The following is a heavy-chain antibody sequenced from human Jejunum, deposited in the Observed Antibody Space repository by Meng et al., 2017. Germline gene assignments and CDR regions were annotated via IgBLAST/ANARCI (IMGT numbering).Heavy chain of an antibody. CDR3: AHSSSSSSFGFDY. D-gene: IGHD6-6*01. CDR1: GGSVSSAAYN. CDR2: IYYSGGT. V-gene: IGHV4-61*08. J-gene: IGHJ4*02. Sequence: QGWGPGLVRLSRTLSLTCTVSGGSVSSAAYNGNWIRQPPGKGLEWIGYIYYSGGTTYSPSLNSRVTISIDTAKNQVSLKVSSVTAADTAVYYCAHSSSSSSFGFDYWGQGTLVTVSS.